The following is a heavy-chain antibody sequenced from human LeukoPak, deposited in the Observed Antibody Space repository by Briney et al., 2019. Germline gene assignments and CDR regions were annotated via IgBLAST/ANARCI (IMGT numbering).Heavy chain of an antibody. D-gene: IGHD6-6*01. V-gene: IGHV3-66*01. CDR1: GFTVSSNH. Sequence: GGSLRLSCAVSGFTVSSNHMTWVRQAPGKGLEWVSAIYSGGTTYYAGSVKDRFTISRDNSKSTLYLQMISLRAEDTAVYYCASRQQFDYWYFDLWGRGTLVTVSS. CDR2: IYSGGTT. CDR3: ASRQQFDYWYFDL. J-gene: IGHJ2*01.